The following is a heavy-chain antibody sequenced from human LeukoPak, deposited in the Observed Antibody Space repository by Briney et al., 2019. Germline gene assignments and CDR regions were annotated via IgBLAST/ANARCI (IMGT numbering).Heavy chain of an antibody. D-gene: IGHD6-13*01. J-gene: IGHJ4*02. CDR3: ARDVSSSSWRENDS. V-gene: IGHV1-18*04. CDR2: ISAYNGNT. CDR1: GYTFTSYY. Sequence: ASVKVSCKASGYTFTSYYMHWVRQAPGQGLEWMGWISAYNGNTNYAQKLQGRVTMTTDTSTSTAYMELRSLRSDDTAVYYCARDVSSSSWRENDSWGQGTLVTVSS.